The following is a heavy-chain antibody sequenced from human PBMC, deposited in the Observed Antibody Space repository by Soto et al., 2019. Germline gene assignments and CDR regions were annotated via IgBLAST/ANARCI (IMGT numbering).Heavy chain of an antibody. CDR2: ISSGSGTI. Sequence: EVQLVESGGGLVQPGGSLRLSCAASGFSFGIYTMKWVRQAPGKGLEWLSYISSGSGTIYYADSVKGRFTIARDNAKTSVHMQMNSLRAEDTAVDYCARGDSSGWYYFVYWGQGTLVTVSS. CDR3: ARGDSSGWYYFVY. V-gene: IGHV3-48*01. CDR1: GFSFGIYT. J-gene: IGHJ4*02. D-gene: IGHD6-19*01.